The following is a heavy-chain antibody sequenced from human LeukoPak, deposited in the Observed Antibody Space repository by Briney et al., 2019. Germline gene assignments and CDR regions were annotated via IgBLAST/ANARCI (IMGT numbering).Heavy chain of an antibody. CDR1: GYTFTSYY. V-gene: IGHV1-46*01. CDR2: INPSGGST. D-gene: IGHD3-3*01. CDR3: ARRYYDFWSGYYAYYFDY. Sequence: GASVKVSCKASGYTFTSYYMHWVRQAPGQGLEWMGIINPSGGSTSYAPKFQGRVTLTRDTSTSTVYMELSSLRSEDTAVYYCARRYYDFWSGYYAYYFDYWGQGTLVTVSS. J-gene: IGHJ4*02.